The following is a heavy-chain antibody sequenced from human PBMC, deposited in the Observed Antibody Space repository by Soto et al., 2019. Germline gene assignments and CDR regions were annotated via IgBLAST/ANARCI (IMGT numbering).Heavy chain of an antibody. CDR3: ATRWMNYDILTGYYRLDY. Sequence: QVQLVQSGAEVKKPGASVKVSCKVSGYTLTELSMHWVRQAPGKGLEWMGGFDPEDGETIYAQKFQGRVTMTEDTSTDTAYMELSSLRSEDTAVCYCATRWMNYDILTGYYRLDYWGQGTLVTVSS. CDR1: GYTLTELS. D-gene: IGHD3-9*01. CDR2: FDPEDGET. J-gene: IGHJ4*02. V-gene: IGHV1-24*01.